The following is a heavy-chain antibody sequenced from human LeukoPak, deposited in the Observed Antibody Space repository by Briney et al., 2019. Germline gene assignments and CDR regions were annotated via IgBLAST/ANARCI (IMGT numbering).Heavy chain of an antibody. CDR2: IYTSGST. D-gene: IGHD2-15*01. CDR3: ARERGGILAAPTYYFDY. V-gene: IGHV4-61*02. J-gene: IGHJ4*02. CDR1: GGSISSGSYY. Sequence: PSQTLSLTCADPGGSISSGSYYSSWIRQPAGKGLEWIGRIYTSGSTNYNPSLKSRVTISVDTSKNQFSLKLSSVTAADTAVYYCARERGGILAAPTYYFDYWGQGTLVTVSS.